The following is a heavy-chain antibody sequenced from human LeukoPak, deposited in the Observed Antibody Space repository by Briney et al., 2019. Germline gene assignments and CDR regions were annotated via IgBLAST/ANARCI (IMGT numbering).Heavy chain of an antibody. CDR2: IRYDGSNK. J-gene: IGHJ6*03. CDR1: GFTFSSYG. D-gene: IGHD6-19*01. V-gene: IGHV3-30*02. Sequence: GGSLRLSCAASGFTFSSYGMHWVRQAPGKGLEWVAFIRYDGSNKFYADSVKGRFTISRDNSKNTLYLQMNSLRAEDTAVYYCAKVTAVSRKWLVRYYYYYMDVWGKGTTVTVSS. CDR3: AKVTAVSRKWLVRYYYYYMDV.